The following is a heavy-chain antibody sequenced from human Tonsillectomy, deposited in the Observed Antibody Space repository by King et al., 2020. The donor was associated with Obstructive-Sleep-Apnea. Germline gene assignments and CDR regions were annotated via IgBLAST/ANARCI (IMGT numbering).Heavy chain of an antibody. J-gene: IGHJ4*02. Sequence: VQLVESGGGVVQPGRSLRLSCAASGFTFSSYGMHWVRQAPGKGLEWVAVISYDGSNKYYADSVKGRFTISRDNSKNTLYLQMNSLRAEDTAVYYCAKDSRATVTTYFDYWGQGTLVTVSS. CDR2: ISYDGSNK. CDR3: AKDSRATVTTYFDY. V-gene: IGHV3-30*18. CDR1: GFTFSSYG. D-gene: IGHD4-17*01.